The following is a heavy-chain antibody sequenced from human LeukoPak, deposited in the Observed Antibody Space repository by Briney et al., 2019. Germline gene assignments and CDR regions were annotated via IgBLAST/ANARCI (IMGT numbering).Heavy chain of an antibody. J-gene: IGHJ3*02. CDR2: IYPGGSDT. V-gene: IGHV5-51*01. Sequence: PWESLKISCKGSGYSFTSYWIGWVRQMPGKGLEGMGIIYPGGSDTRYSPSFQGQVTISADKSIITAYLQWSSLKASDTAMYYCARRGDTAMVFDAFDIWGQGKMVTVSS. D-gene: IGHD5-18*01. CDR1: GYSFTSYW. CDR3: ARRGDTAMVFDAFDI.